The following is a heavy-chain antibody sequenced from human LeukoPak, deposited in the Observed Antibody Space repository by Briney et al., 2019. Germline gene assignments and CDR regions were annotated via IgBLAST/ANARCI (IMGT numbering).Heavy chain of an antibody. CDR2: INHSGST. J-gene: IGHJ4*02. V-gene: IGHV4-34*01. CDR1: GGSFSGYY. Sequence: SETLSLTCAVYGGSFSGYYWSWIRQPPGKGLEWIGEINHSGSTNYNPSLKSRVTISVDTSKNQFSLKLSSVTAADTAVYYCASRRFGDESFDYWGQGTLVTVSS. CDR3: ASRRFGDESFDY. D-gene: IGHD3-10*01.